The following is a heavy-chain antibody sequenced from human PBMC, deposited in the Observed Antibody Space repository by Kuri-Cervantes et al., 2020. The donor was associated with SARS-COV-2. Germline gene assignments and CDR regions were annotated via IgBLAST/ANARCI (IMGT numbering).Heavy chain of an antibody. CDR2: IYYSGSN. J-gene: IGHJ5*02. Sequence: TLSLPFTVSGGSFSSGGYYWSSIRQHPGKGLEWMGYIYYSGSNYYNPSLKSRVTISVNTSKNQFSLKLSSVTAADTAVYYCARVMILYYYDSSGYRNNWFDPWGQETLVTVSS. CDR3: ARVMILYYYDSSGYRNNWFDP. CDR1: GGSFSSGGYY. D-gene: IGHD3-22*01. V-gene: IGHV4-31*03.